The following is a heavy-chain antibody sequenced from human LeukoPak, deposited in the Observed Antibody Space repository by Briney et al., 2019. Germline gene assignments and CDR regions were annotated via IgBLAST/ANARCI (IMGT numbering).Heavy chain of an antibody. CDR3: AKDLSVAGTLDFDY. V-gene: IGHV3-23*01. Sequence: GESRKISCEASGFTFSAYAMSWFRQAPGKGLGGVSIFIGSGGGTYYADSVKGRFTIARDNSKNTLYLQINRLRAEDTAVYYCAKDLSVAGTLDFDYWGEGTLVTVSS. J-gene: IGHJ4*02. D-gene: IGHD6-19*01. CDR2: FIGSGGGT. CDR1: GFTFSAYA.